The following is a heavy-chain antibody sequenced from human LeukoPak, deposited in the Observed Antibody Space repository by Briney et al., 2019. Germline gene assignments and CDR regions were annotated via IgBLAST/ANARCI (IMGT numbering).Heavy chain of an antibody. CDR3: AKGKYYYDSSGPFDY. J-gene: IGHJ4*02. Sequence: GGSLRLSCAASGFTFSSYAMSWVRQAPGKGLEWVSAISGSGGSTYYADSVKGRFTISRDNSKNTLYLQMNSLRAEDTAVYYCAKGKYYYDSSGPFDYWGQGTLVTVSS. CDR2: ISGSGGST. D-gene: IGHD3-22*01. V-gene: IGHV3-23*01. CDR1: GFTFSSYA.